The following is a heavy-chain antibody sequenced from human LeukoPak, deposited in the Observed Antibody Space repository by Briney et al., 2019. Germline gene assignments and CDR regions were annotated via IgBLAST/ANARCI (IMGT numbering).Heavy chain of an antibody. V-gene: IGHV1-18*04. CDR1: GYTFTSYG. CDR2: ISAYNGNT. CDR3: ARDNSVGDIAWWFDP. J-gene: IGHJ5*02. D-gene: IGHD3-10*01. Sequence: GASVKLSCNASGYTFTSYGSSWVRQAPGQGLEWMGWISAYNGNTNYAQKLQGRVTMTTDTSTSSAYMELRSLRSDDTAVYYCARDNSVGDIAWWFDPWGQGTLVTVSS.